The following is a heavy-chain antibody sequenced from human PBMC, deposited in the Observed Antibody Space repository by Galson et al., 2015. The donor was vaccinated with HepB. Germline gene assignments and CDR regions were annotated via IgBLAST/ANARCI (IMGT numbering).Heavy chain of an antibody. D-gene: IGHD2-15*01. V-gene: IGHV1-18*01. CDR3: ARGDYSRSGGSCSV. Sequence: SVKVSCKASGYTFTSYGISWVRQAPGQGLEWMGWISAYNGNTNYAQKLQGRVTMTTDTSTSTAYMELSSLRSEDTAVYYCARGDYSRSGGSCSVWGQGTLVTVSS. J-gene: IGHJ4*02. CDR2: ISAYNGNT. CDR1: GYTFTSYG.